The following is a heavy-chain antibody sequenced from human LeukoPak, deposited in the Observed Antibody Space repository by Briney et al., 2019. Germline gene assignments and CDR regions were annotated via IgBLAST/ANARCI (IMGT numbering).Heavy chain of an antibody. D-gene: IGHD4-23*01. V-gene: IGHV4-59*08. CDR3: ARHRNYGGNPFDY. CDR1: GGSFSSYY. CDR2: IYYSGST. Sequence: SETLSLTCAVYGGSFSSYYWSWIRQPPGKGLEWIGYIYYSGSTNYNPSLKSRVTISVDTSKNQFSLKLSSVTAADTAVYYCARHRNYGGNPFDYWGQGTLVTVSS. J-gene: IGHJ4*02.